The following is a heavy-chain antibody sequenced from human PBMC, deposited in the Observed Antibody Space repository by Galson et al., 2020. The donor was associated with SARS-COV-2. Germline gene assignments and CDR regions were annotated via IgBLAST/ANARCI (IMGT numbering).Heavy chain of an antibody. Sequence: GGSLRLSCAASGFTFSDYGMHWVRQAPGKGLEWVAVISYDGSSKYYADSVKGRFTISRDNSKNTVYLQMNSLRVEDTAVYFCAKDRAIVVVYGDAFDIWGQGAKVTVSS. CDR2: ISYDGSSK. J-gene: IGHJ3*02. V-gene: IGHV3-30*18. CDR1: GFTFSDYG. D-gene: IGHD3-22*01. CDR3: AKDRAIVVVYGDAFDI.